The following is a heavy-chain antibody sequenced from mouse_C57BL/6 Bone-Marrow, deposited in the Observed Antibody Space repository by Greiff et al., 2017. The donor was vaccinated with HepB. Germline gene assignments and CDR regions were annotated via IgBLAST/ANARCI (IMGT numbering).Heavy chain of an antibody. Sequence: EVQGVESGGDLVKPGGSLKLSCAASGFTFSSYGMPWVRQTPDKRLEWVATISSGGSYTYYPDSVKGRFTISRDNAKNTLYLQMSRLTSEDTAMYYCARRGPSPGGYFDVWGTGTTVTVSS. CDR1: GFTFSSYG. J-gene: IGHJ1*03. V-gene: IGHV5-6*01. CDR2: ISSGGSYT. D-gene: IGHD6-1*01. CDR3: ARRGPSPGGYFDV.